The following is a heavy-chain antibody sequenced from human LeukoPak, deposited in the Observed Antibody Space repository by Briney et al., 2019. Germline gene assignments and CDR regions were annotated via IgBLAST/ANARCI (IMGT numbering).Heavy chain of an antibody. V-gene: IGHV3-21*01. CDR3: AKGGGFAKYYFDY. Sequence: GESLKISCAASGFTFSSYSMNWVRQAPGKGLEWVSSISSSSSYIYYADSVKGRFTISRDNAKNSLYLQMNSLRAEDTAVYYCAKGGGFAKYYFDYWGQGTLVTVSS. J-gene: IGHJ4*02. D-gene: IGHD3-16*01. CDR1: GFTFSSYS. CDR2: ISSSSSYI.